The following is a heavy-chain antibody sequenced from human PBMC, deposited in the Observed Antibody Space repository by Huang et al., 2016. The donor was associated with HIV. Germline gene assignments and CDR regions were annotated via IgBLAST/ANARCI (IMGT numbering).Heavy chain of an antibody. CDR1: GFPFNNHA. CDR3: ARAKDTWDAYDI. D-gene: IGHD5-18*01. CDR2: ISNDGSNN. Sequence: LSGAASGFPFNNHAMHWVRQAPGKGLDWVAVISNDGSNNYYADSGKGRFTISRDSSKSTLFLHMTSLRTEDTAVYYCARAKDTWDAYDIWGQGTMVIVSS. J-gene: IGHJ3*02. V-gene: IGHV3-30-3*01.